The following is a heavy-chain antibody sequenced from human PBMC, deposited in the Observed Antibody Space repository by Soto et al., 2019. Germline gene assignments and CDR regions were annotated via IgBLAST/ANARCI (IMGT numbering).Heavy chain of an antibody. CDR1: GGTFSSYA. D-gene: IGHD6-19*01. V-gene: IGHV1-69*12. J-gene: IGHJ6*02. Sequence: QVQLVQSGAEVKKPGSSVKVSCKASGGTFSSYAISWVRQAPGQGLEWMGGIIPIFGTANYAQKFQGRVTIXAXXSTSTAYMERSSLRSGDTAVYYGARPVAATGGMDVWGQGTTVTVSS. CDR2: IIPIFGTA. CDR3: ARPVAATGGMDV.